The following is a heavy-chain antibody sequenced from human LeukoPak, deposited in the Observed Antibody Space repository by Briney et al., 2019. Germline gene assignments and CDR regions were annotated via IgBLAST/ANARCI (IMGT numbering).Heavy chain of an antibody. CDR2: IRYDGSNK. Sequence: GGSLRLSCAASGFTFSSYGMHWVRQAPGKGLEWVAFIRYDGSNKYYADSVKGRFTISRDNSKNTLYLQMNSLRAEDTAVYYCEKRGGRGVGNFHFDYWGQGTLVTVSS. CDR3: EKRGGRGVGNFHFDY. D-gene: IGHD3-10*01. CDR1: GFTFSSYG. J-gene: IGHJ4*02. V-gene: IGHV3-30*02.